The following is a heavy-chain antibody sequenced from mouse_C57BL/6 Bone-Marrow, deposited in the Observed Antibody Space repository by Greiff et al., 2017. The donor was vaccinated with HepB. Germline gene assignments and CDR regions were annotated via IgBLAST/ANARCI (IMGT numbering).Heavy chain of an antibody. Sequence: QVQLQQSGAELVRPGASVTLSCKASGYTFTDYEMHWVKQTPVHGLEWIGAIDPETGGTAYNQKFKGKAILTADKSSSTAYMELRSLTSEDSAVYYCARRGVYYYDSSYFDYWGQGTTLTVSS. V-gene: IGHV1-15*01. D-gene: IGHD1-1*01. CDR1: GYTFTDYE. CDR3: ARRGVYYYDSSYFDY. J-gene: IGHJ2*01. CDR2: IDPETGGT.